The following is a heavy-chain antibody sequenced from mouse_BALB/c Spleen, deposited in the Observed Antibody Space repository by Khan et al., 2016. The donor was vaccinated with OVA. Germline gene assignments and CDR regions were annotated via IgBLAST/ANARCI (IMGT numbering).Heavy chain of an antibody. CDR1: GYTFTDYN. CDR3: ARSRGPGYDYCFDY. D-gene: IGHD2-4*01. V-gene: IGHV1S29*02. CDR2: LYPYNGGT. Sequence: EVQLQESGPELVKPGASVKISCKASGYTFTDYNIHWVKQSHGKSLEWIGYLYPYNGGTGYNQKFKTKATLTVDNSSSTAYMELRSLTSEDSAVYYCARSRGPGYDYCFDYWGQGTTLTVSS. J-gene: IGHJ2*01.